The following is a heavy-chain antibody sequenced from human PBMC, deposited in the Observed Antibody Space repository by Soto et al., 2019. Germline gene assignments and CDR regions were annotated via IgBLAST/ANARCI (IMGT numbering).Heavy chain of an antibody. Sequence: SETLSLTCTVSGGYISSYYWSWIRQPPGKGLEWIGYIYYSGSTNYNPSLKSRVTISVDTSKNQFSLKLSSVTAADTAVYYCARVTQSYYDFWSGYLASGRESYYYYMDVWGKGTTVTVSS. CDR1: GGYISSYY. CDR3: ARVTQSYYDFWSGYLASGRESYYYYMDV. CDR2: IYYSGST. V-gene: IGHV4-59*01. D-gene: IGHD3-3*01. J-gene: IGHJ6*03.